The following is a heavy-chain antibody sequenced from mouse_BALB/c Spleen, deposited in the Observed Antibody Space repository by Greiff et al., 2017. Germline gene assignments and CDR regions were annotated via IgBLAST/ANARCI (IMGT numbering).Heavy chain of an antibody. Sequence: VKLMESGPGLVAPSQSLSITCTVSGFSLTSYGVHWVRQPPGKGLEWLGVIWAGGSTNYNSALMSRLSISKDNSKSQVFLKMNSLQTDDTAMYYCARPSTMITTGFAYWGQGTLVTVSA. CDR3: ARPSTMITTGFAY. CDR2: IWAGGST. D-gene: IGHD2-4*01. J-gene: IGHJ3*01. V-gene: IGHV2-9*02. CDR1: GFSLTSYG.